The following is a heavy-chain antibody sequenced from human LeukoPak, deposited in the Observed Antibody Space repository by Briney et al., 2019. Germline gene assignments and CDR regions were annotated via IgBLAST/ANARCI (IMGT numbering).Heavy chain of an antibody. V-gene: IGHV3-48*01. J-gene: IGHJ4*02. D-gene: IGHD2/OR15-2a*01. CDR3: ARDVSFRFFDH. CDR2: ISSSSGTI. Sequence: GGSLRLSCAASGFTFSSYEMNWVRQAPGKGLEWVSYISSSSGTIYYADSVKGRFTISRDNANNSLYLQMNSLRAEDTAVYYCARDVSFRFFDHWGQATLVTVSS. CDR1: GFTFSSYE.